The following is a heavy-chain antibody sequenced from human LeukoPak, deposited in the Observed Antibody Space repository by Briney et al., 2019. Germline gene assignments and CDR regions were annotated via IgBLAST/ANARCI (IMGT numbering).Heavy chain of an antibody. CDR3: ARRLGATQPYFDF. CDR1: GYSFTSSW. V-gene: IGHV5-51*01. Sequence: GESLKISCQGSGYSFTSSWIGWVRQMPGEGLEWMAIIYPGDSDTRYSPSFQGQVTISADKSISTAYLQWSGLKASDTAMYYCARRLGATQPYFDFWGQGALVTVSS. J-gene: IGHJ4*02. D-gene: IGHD1-26*01. CDR2: IYPGDSDT.